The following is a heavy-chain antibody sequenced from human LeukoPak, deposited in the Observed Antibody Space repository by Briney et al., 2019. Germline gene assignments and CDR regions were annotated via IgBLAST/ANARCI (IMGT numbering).Heavy chain of an antibody. CDR2: LSGSGAST. V-gene: IGHV3-23*01. CDR1: GFTFRTYG. CDR3: AKGAKVGTTAMDY. J-gene: IGHJ4*01. Sequence: GGSLRLSCAASGFTFRTYGMSWVRQAPGKGREWVSGLSGSGASTYYTDSVKGRFTISRDNSKNTLYLQMNSLRAEDTAVYYCAKGAKVGTTAMDYWGQEPWSPSPQ. D-gene: IGHD1/OR15-1a*01.